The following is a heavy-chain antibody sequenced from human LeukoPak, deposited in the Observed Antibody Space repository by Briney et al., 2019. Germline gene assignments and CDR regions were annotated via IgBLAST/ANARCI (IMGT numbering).Heavy chain of an antibody. CDR2: IYYSGST. CDR3: ARGRYYGFSGDY. J-gene: IGHJ4*02. CDR1: GGSIGGDGYY. D-gene: IGHD3-10*01. V-gene: IGHV4-31*03. Sequence: SETLSLTCTVSGGSIGGDGYYWNWIRQHPGKGLEWIGYIYYSGSTSYNPSLKSRLTISVDTSKNQFSLRLSSVTAADTAVYYCARGRYYGFSGDYWGQGTLVTVSS.